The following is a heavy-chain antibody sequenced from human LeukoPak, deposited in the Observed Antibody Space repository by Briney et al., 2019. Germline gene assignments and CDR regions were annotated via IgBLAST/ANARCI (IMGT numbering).Heavy chain of an antibody. J-gene: IGHJ3*02. V-gene: IGHV3-30*18. Sequence: GGSLRLSCAASGFTFSSYGMNWVRQAPGKGLEWVAVISYDGSNKYYADSVKGRFTISRDNSKNTLYLQMNSLRAEDTAVYYRAKGQGIRWGAFDIWGQGTMVTVSS. D-gene: IGHD3-16*01. CDR2: ISYDGSNK. CDR3: AKGQGIRWGAFDI. CDR1: GFTFSSYG.